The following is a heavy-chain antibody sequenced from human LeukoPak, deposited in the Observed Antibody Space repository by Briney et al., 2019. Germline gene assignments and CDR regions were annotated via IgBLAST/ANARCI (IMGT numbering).Heavy chain of an antibody. V-gene: IGHV3-23*01. CDR3: ARDPYGDYVFDY. Sequence: GALRLSCAASGFTLSSYAMSWVRQAPGKGLEWVSGISVSGVSTYYADSVKGRFTISRDNSKNTLYLQMNSLRAEDTALYYCARDPYGDYVFDYWGQGTLVTVSS. D-gene: IGHD4-17*01. CDR1: GFTLSSYA. J-gene: IGHJ4*02. CDR2: ISVSGVST.